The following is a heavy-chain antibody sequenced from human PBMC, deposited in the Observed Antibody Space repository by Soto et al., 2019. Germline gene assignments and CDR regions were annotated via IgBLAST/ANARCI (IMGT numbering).Heavy chain of an antibody. CDR2: IIPIFGAA. J-gene: IGHJ3*02. CDR3: ARNDVYYDILTGPFAI. D-gene: IGHD3-9*01. CDR1: GGTFSSYA. V-gene: IGHV1-69*12. Sequence: QVQLVQSGAEVKKPGSSVKVSCKASGGTFSSYAISWVRQAPGQGLEWMGGIIPIFGAANYAEKFQGRVTITADEYTSKPYKELSSLRSEDTAVSYCARNDVYYDILTGPFAIWGQGTMVTVSS.